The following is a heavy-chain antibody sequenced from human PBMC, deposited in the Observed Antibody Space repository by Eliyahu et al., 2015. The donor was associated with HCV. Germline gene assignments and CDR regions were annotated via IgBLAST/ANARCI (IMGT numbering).Heavy chain of an antibody. CDR3: ARNDYSNYDYFDY. J-gene: IGHJ4*02. Sequence: EVQLVESGGGLVKPGGSLRLSCAAXGFTXSSXSXXXVRQAPGKGLEWVSSISSSSSYIYYADSVKGRFTISRDNAKNSLYLQMNSLRAEDTAVYYCARNDYSNYDYFDYWGQGTLVTVSS. D-gene: IGHD4-11*01. CDR1: GFTXSSXS. CDR2: ISSSSSYI. V-gene: IGHV3-21*01.